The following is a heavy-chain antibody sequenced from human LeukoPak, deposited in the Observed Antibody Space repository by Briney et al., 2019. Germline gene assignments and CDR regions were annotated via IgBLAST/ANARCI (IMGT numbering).Heavy chain of an antibody. CDR3: ARGRELLRDAFDI. J-gene: IGHJ3*02. D-gene: IGHD1-26*01. CDR2: IGSRSTSI. V-gene: IGHV3-21*01. Sequence: KPGGSLRLSCAASGFTFTTYSMNWVRQAPGKGLEWLSSIGSRSTSIYYADSVKGRFTISRDNAKNSLYLQMNSLRAEDTAVYYCARGRELLRDAFDIWGQGTMVTVSS. CDR1: GFTFTTYS.